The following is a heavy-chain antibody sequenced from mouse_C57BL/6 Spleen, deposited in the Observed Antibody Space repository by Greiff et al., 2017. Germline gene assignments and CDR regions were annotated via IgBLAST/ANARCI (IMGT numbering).Heavy chain of an antibody. CDR1: GFTFSSYA. J-gene: IGHJ2*01. CDR2: ISDGGSYT. V-gene: IGHV5-4*01. D-gene: IGHD4-1*01. Sequence: EVQGVESGGGLVKPGGSLKLSCAASGFTFSSYAMSWVRQTPEKRLEWVATISDGGSYTYYPDNVKGRFTISRDNAKNNLYLQMSHLKSEDTAMYYCARSELTGHFDYWGQGTTLTVSS. CDR3: ARSELTGHFDY.